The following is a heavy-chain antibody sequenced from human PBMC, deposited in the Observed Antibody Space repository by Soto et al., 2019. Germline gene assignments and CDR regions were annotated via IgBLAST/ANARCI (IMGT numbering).Heavy chain of an antibody. V-gene: IGHV3-9*01. CDR1: VFTFDDYA. CDR2: ISSNGVII. D-gene: IGHD2-2*01. J-gene: IGHJ4*02. Sequence: PGGSLRLSCAASVFTFDDYAMRWVRQVPGKGLEWVSSISSNGVIIAHADSVKGRFTISRDNAKNSLYLQMNSLRSEDTAFYYCTKDQYCSPANCYRGIDYWGQGTLVTVSS. CDR3: TKDQYCSPANCYRGIDY.